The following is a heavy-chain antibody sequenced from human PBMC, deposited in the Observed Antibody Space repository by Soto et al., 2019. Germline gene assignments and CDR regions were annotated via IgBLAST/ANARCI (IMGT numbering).Heavy chain of an antibody. CDR3: AKGKYYDILTTRGRLNVAGYGMDV. Sequence: GGSLRLSCTASGFIFSTYGMNWVRQAPGKGLEWVALISSDGISENYADSVKGRFTISRDNSKNTLYLQMNSLRAEDTAVYYCAKGKYYDILTTRGRLNVAGYGMDVWGQGTTVTVSS. V-gene: IGHV3-30*18. J-gene: IGHJ6*02. CDR1: GFIFSTYG. D-gene: IGHD3-9*01. CDR2: ISSDGISE.